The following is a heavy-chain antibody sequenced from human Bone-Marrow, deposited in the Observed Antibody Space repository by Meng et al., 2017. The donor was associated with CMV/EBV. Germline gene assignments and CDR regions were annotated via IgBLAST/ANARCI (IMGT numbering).Heavy chain of an antibody. D-gene: IGHD3-3*01. Sequence: ASVKVSCKASRNTFTSYYIHWVRQAPGQGLEWMGIINPSGGNAGYALKFQGRVTMTRDTSTTTVYMELSSLGSDDTAVYYCARELRDTYNFDYWGQGTLVTVSS. J-gene: IGHJ4*02. CDR3: ARELRDTYNFDY. V-gene: IGHV1-46*01. CDR2: INPSGGNA. CDR1: RNTFTSYY.